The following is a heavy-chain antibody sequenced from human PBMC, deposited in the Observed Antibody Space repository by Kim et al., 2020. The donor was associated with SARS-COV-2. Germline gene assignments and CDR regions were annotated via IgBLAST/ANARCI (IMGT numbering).Heavy chain of an antibody. V-gene: IGHV3-9*01. J-gene: IGHJ5*02. CDR1: GFTFRDYA. CDR2: IDCNSSYI. CDR3: VKDLRVEFWCSFNWFDP. Sequence: GGSLRLSCAASGFTFRDYAMHWVRQAPGKGLEWVSCIDCNSSYIYYATSVKGRFTISRDNSKNTLYLQMDSLTPEDTALYCGVKDLRVEFWCSFNWFDP. D-gene: IGHD2-8*01.